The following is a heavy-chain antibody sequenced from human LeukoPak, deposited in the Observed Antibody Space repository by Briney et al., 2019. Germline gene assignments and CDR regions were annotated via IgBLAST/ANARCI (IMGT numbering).Heavy chain of an antibody. Sequence: PGGSLRLSCGASGFRLGSYSMDWVRQAPGKGLEWVSHINSGSYTIYYADSVKGQFTISRDNAGNSLYLQMNSLRDEDTAVYYCARVLLERPGIDSFDMWGQGTMVTVSS. CDR1: GFRLGSYS. V-gene: IGHV3-48*02. CDR2: INSGSYTI. J-gene: IGHJ3*02. CDR3: ARVLLERPGIDSFDM. D-gene: IGHD1-1*01.